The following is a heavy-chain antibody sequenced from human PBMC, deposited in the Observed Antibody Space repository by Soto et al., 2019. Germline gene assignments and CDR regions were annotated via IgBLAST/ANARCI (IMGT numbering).Heavy chain of an antibody. CDR3: AKDVITMVRTAYYYYGMDV. CDR1: GFTFTSNG. J-gene: IGHJ6*02. V-gene: IGHV3-30*18. D-gene: IGHD3-10*01. CDR2: ISYDGSHR. Sequence: HPGGSLRLSCAASGFTFTSNGMHWVRQAPGKGLEWVAVISYDGSHRYYGDSVKGRFAISRDNSKKTLDLQMNSLRPEDTAVYYCAKDVITMVRTAYYYYGMDVWGQGTTVTVSS.